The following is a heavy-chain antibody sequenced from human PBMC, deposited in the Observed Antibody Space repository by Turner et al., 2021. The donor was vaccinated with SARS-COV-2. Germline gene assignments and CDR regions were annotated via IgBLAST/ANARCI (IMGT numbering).Heavy chain of an antibody. J-gene: IGHJ6*02. CDR3: ATIAAAGIAVYHYYGMDV. D-gene: IGHD6-13*01. CDR1: GVTFISYS. Sequence: EVQLVESGGGLVKPGGSLRLSCSASGVTFISYSMNWVRQAPGKGLEWVSSITSSSSYIYYADSVKGRFTISRDNAKNSLYLQMNSLRAEDTAVYYCATIAAAGIAVYHYYGMDVWGQGTTVTVSS. CDR2: ITSSSSYI. V-gene: IGHV3-21*01.